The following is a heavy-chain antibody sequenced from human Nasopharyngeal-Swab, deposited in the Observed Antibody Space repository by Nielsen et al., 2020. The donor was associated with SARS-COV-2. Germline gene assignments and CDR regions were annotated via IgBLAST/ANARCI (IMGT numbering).Heavy chain of an antibody. D-gene: IGHD3-22*01. CDR3: ARDPSGAYDSSGTYDY. V-gene: IGHV3-74*01. CDR1: GFTFSSYW. J-gene: IGHJ4*02. CDR2: ISSDGSST. Sequence: GESLKISCAASGFTFSSYWMHWVRQAPGKGLVWVSRISSDGSSTSYADSVKGRFTISRDNAKNSLYLQMNSLRAEDTAVYYCARDPSGAYDSSGTYDYWGQGTLVTVSS.